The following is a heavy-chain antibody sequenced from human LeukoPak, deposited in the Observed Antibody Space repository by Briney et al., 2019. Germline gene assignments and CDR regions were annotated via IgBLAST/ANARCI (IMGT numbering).Heavy chain of an antibody. V-gene: IGHV4-59*01. CDR2: IYYSGST. J-gene: IGHJ4*02. Sequence: PSETLSLTCTVSGGSISSYYWSWIRQPPGKGLEWIGYIYYSGSTNYNPSLKSRVTISIDTSKNQFSLKLSSVTAADTAVYYCARGRYDLEDYWGQGTLVTVSS. D-gene: IGHD3-16*01. CDR3: ARGRYDLEDY. CDR1: GGSISSYY.